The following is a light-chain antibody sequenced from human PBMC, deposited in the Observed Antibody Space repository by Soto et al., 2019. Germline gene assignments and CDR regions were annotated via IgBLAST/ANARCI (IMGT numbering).Light chain of an antibody. Sequence: ALTQPASLSGSPGQSITISCSGTSSDIGGYNYVSWYQQEAGKAPKVIIYNVSNRPSGISSRFSGSKSGNTASLTISGLQAEDEADYYCSSYTSSRTRVFGGGTKLTVL. CDR3: SSYTSSRTRV. CDR2: NVS. CDR1: SSDIGGYNY. J-gene: IGLJ2*01. V-gene: IGLV2-14*01.